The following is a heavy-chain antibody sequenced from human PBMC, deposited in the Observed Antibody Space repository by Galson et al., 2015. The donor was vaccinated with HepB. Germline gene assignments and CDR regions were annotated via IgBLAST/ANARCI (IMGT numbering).Heavy chain of an antibody. D-gene: IGHD3-3*01. CDR3: ARGYYDLWRGYYQGLSY. V-gene: IGHV1-2*06. CDR1: GYTFTGYY. J-gene: IGHJ4*02. CDR2: INPNSGGT. Sequence: QSGAEVKKPGESLKTSCKASGYTFTGYYMHWVRQAPGQGLEWMGRINPNSGGTNYAQKFQGRVTMTRHTSISTAYMELSRLRSDDTAVYYCARGYYDLWRGYYQGLSYWGQGTLVTVSS.